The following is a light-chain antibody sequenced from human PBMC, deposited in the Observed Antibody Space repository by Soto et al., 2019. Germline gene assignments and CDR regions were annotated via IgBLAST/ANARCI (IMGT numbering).Light chain of an antibody. CDR3: QQYNNWPST. Sequence: EILMTQSPATLSVSPGERATLSCRASQSVNSNLAWYQQKPGQAPRLLLFGASTRATGIPARFDGGGSGTEFTLTISSLQSEDFAIYYCQQYNNWPSTFGQGTRLEI. J-gene: IGKJ5*01. V-gene: IGKV3-15*01. CDR1: QSVNSN. CDR2: GAS.